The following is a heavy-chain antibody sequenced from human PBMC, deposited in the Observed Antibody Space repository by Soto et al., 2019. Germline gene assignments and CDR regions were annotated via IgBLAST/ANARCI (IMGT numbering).Heavy chain of an antibody. Sequence: QVQLQESGPGLVKPSETLSLSCSVSGGSIRTYYWGWIRQPPGKGLEWIGYIFYNGKTNYNPSLESRVSISVDTAKKQVSLRVSSVTAADTAVYYCARHFPIGNNWNYFDYLGQGTLVTVSS. V-gene: IGHV4-59*01. J-gene: IGHJ4*02. CDR3: ARHFPIGNNWNYFDY. CDR2: IFYNGKT. CDR1: GGSIRTYY. D-gene: IGHD1-1*01.